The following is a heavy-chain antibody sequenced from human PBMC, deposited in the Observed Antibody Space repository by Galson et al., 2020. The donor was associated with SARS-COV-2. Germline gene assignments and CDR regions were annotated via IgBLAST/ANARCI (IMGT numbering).Heavy chain of an antibody. V-gene: IGHV1-8*01. CDR2: MNSNSGNT. Sequence: ASVKVSCKASGYTFTSYDISWVRQATGHGLEWMGWMNSNSGNTGSAQKFQGRVTMTRDTSISTAYMELSSLTSEDTAVYYCTRGVSSSYFLYYYYMDVWGKGTTVTVSS. J-gene: IGHJ6*03. CDR3: TRGVSSSYFLYYYYMDV. D-gene: IGHD6-13*01. CDR1: GYTFTSYD.